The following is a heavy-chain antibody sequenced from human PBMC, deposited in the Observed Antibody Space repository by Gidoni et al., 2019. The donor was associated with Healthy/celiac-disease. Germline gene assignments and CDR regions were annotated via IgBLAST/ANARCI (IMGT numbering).Heavy chain of an antibody. J-gene: IGHJ6*03. Sequence: QVQLVESGGGVVQPGRSLRLSCAASGFPFSSYGLPWVRQAPGKGLEWVAVISYDGSNKYYADSVKGRFTISRDNSKNTLYLQMSSLRAEDTAVYYCAKVDTYSRTSTGDYYYYMDVWGKGTTVTVSS. D-gene: IGHD6-13*01. CDR3: AKVDTYSRTSTGDYYYYMDV. CDR1: GFPFSSYG. V-gene: IGHV3-30*18. CDR2: ISYDGSNK.